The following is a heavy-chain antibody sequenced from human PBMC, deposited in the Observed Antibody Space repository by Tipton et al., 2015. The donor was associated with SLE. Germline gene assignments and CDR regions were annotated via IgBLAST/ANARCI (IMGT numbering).Heavy chain of an antibody. CDR1: GGSISSGNYY. D-gene: IGHD3-22*01. CDR2: VYIRGST. V-gene: IGHV4-61*09. J-gene: IGHJ5*02. Sequence: TLSLTCSVSGGSISSGNYYWTFIRQSATRGLEWIGHVYIRGSTNYGPDYNPSLKSRVTISVDMSKDQFSLRLTSANVADTAVYCCARGVGKYDGNVVPDWFDPWGQGARVIVSS. CDR3: ARGVGKYDGNVVPDWFDP.